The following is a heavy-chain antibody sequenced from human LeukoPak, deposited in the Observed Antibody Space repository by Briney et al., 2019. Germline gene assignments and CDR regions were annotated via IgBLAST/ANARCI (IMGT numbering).Heavy chain of an antibody. CDR1: GGSISTYY. V-gene: IGHV4-59*01. J-gene: IGHJ4*02. CDR3: ARGMATVYFDY. D-gene: IGHD5-24*01. CDR2: IYYSGST. Sequence: SETLSLTCTVSGGSISTYYWSWIRQPPGKGLEWIGYIYYSGSTNYNPSLKSRVTISVDTSKNQFSLKLSSVTAADTAVYYCARGMATVYFDYWGQGTLVTVSS.